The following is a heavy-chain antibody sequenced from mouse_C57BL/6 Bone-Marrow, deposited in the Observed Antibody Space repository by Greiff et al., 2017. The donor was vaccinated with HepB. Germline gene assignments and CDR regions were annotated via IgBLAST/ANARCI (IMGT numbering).Heavy chain of an antibody. J-gene: IGHJ3*01. D-gene: IGHD2-4*01. Sequence: EVQGVESGGDLVKPGGSLKLSCAASGFTFSSYGMSWVRQTPDKRLEWVATISSGGSYTYYPDSVKGRFTISRDNAKNTLYLQMSSLKSEDTAMYYCARRESYYDYPFAYWGQGTLVTVSA. V-gene: IGHV5-6*01. CDR2: ISSGGSYT. CDR3: ARRESYYDYPFAY. CDR1: GFTFSSYG.